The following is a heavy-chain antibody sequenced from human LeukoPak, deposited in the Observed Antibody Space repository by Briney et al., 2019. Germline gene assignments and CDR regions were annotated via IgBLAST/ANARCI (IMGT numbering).Heavy chain of an antibody. D-gene: IGHD2-15*01. V-gene: IGHV3-23*01. J-gene: IGHJ4*02. CDR2: ISGSGGST. CDR3: GRGGGRYCSGGSCNDIDY. Sequence: PGGSLRLSCAASGFTFSSYAMSWVRQAPGKGLEWVSAISGSGGSTYYADSVKGRFTISRDNAKNSLYLQMNSLRAEDTAIYYCGRGGGRYCSGGSCNDIDYWGQGTLVTVSS. CDR1: GFTFSSYA.